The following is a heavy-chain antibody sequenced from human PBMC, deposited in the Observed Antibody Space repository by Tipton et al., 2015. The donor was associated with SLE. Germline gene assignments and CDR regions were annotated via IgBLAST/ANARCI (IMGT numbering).Heavy chain of an antibody. CDR2: ISWNGFAT. CDR1: GFIFHDYT. Sequence: GSLRLSCAASGFIFHDYTMFWFRQPPGKGLEWVSLISWNGFATYYADSVKGRFTISRDNSENSLYLQMDSLRTEDTASYYCARERWLRRDDFDFWGQVTMVTVSS. J-gene: IGHJ3*01. V-gene: IGHV3-43*01. CDR3: ARERWLRRDDFDF. D-gene: IGHD5-12*01.